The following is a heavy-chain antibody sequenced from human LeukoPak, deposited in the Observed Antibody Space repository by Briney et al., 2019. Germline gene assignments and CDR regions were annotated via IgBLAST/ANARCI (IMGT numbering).Heavy chain of an antibody. CDR2: IYYSGST. V-gene: IGHV4-59*01. J-gene: IGHJ4*02. Sequence: SETLSLTCTVSGGSISSYYWSWIRQPPGKGLEWIGYIYYSGSTNYNPSLKSRVTISVDTSKNQFSLKLSSATAADTAVYYCARGRWDLNDDHNYFDYWGQGTLVTVSS. D-gene: IGHD1-1*01. CDR3: ARGRWDLNDDHNYFDY. CDR1: GGSISSYY.